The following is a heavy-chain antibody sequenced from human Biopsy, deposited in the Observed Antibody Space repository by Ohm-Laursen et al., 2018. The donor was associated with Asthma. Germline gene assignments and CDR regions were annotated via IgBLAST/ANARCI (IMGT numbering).Heavy chain of an antibody. CDR1: GFAVSRDH. V-gene: IGHV3-66*01. CDR3: ARDWKGYCTGGVCYPDY. D-gene: IGHD2-8*02. CDR2: IYSGGTS. J-gene: IGHJ4*02. Sequence: SLRLSCAASGFAVSRDHMFWVRQAPGKGLEWVSVIYSGGTSHTADSVRGRFTVSRDYSKNTLYLQMHSLRAEGTAVYYCARDWKGYCTGGVCYPDYWGQGTLVTVSS.